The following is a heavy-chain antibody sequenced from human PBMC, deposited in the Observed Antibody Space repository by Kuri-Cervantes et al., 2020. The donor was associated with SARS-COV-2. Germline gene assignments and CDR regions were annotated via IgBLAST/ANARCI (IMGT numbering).Heavy chain of an antibody. V-gene: IGHV5-51*04. D-gene: IGHD5-12*01. Sequence: ETLSLTCQASGYKFTSYWIGWVRQVPGKGPEWMGNIYPGDSDTKYSPSFQGQVTMLVDKPINTAYLQWASLKDADAATYFCARRGYTTGWFDMWGQGTLVTVSS. CDR1: GYKFTSYW. J-gene: IGHJ5*02. CDR3: ARRGYTTGWFDM. CDR2: IYPGDSDT.